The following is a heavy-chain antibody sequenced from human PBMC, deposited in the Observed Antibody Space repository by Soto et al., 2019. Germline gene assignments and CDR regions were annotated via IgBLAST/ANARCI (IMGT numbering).Heavy chain of an antibody. Sequence: QITLKESGPTLVKPTQTLTLTCTFSGFSLSTSGVAVGWIRQPPGKALEWLALIYWDDDKRYSPSLKSRLTITKDTAKNQVVLTMTNMVPVDTGTYYCAHSRRYCSGGSCYSIWFDPWGQVTLVTVSS. CDR3: AHSRRYCSGGSCYSIWFDP. V-gene: IGHV2-5*02. J-gene: IGHJ5*02. CDR1: GFSLSTSGVA. D-gene: IGHD2-15*01. CDR2: IYWDDDK.